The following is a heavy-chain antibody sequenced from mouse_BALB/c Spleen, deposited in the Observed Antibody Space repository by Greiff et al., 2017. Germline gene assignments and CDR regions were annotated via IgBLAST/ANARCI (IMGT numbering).Heavy chain of an antibody. Sequence: EVKLVESGGGLVKPGGSLKLSCAASGFTFSSYAMSWVRQTPEKRLEWVASISSGGSTYYPDSVKGRFTISRDNAKNTLYLQMSSLKSEDTAMYYCTREGYGNSENFDDWGQGTTLTVSS. CDR1: GFTFSSYA. V-gene: IGHV5-6-4*01. CDR2: ISSGGST. CDR3: TREGYGNSENFDD. J-gene: IGHJ2*01. D-gene: IGHD2-1*01.